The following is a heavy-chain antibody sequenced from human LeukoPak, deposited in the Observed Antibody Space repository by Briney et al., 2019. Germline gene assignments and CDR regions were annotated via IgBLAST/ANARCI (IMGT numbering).Heavy chain of an antibody. D-gene: IGHD7-27*01. J-gene: IGHJ4*02. CDR3: TRGPSLTAVN. CDR2: IFHSGTT. CDR1: GGSIRSANW. V-gene: IGHV4-4*02. Sequence: SGTLSLTCVVTGGSIRSANWWSWVRQPPGKGLEWIGEIFHSGTTNYSPSLKSRVTISVDISNNQVSLKMTSVTAADTAVYYCTRGPSLTAVNWGRGTLVTVSS.